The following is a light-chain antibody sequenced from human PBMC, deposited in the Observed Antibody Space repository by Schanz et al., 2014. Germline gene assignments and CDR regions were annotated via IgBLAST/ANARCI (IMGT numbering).Light chain of an antibody. V-gene: IGLV2-23*02. CDR1: SSDVGSYNL. CDR2: EVN. J-gene: IGLJ3*02. CDR3: SSYAGSTTSWV. Sequence: QSALTQPASVSGSPGQSITISCTGTSSDVGSYNLVSWYQQHPGKAPKLMIYEVNKRPSGVSNRFSGSKSGNTASLTISGLQAEDEADYYCSSYAGSTTSWVFGGGTQLTVL.